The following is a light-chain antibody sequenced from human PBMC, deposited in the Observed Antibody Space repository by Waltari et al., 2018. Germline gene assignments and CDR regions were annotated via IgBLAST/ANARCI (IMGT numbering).Light chain of an antibody. J-gene: IGKJ2*01. V-gene: IGKV1-9*01. Sequence: IQLTQSPSSLSASVGDRVTITCRASQGISSYLAWYQQKPGKAPKLLIYAASTLQRGVPSRFSGSGSGTDFTLTISSLQPEDFATYYCQQLNSYPLLYTFGQGTKLEIK. CDR3: QQLNSYPLLYT. CDR1: QGISSY. CDR2: AAS.